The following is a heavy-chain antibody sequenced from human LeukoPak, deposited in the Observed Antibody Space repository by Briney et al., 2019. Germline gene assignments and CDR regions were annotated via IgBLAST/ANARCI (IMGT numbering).Heavy chain of an antibody. V-gene: IGHV1-8*01. Sequence: ASVKVSCKASRYTFTSYDINRVRQATGQGLEWMGWMNPNSGNTGYAQKFQGRVTMTRNTSISTAYMELSSLRSEDTAVYYCARSNDILTGYGSPDYWGQGTLVTVSS. D-gene: IGHD3-9*01. CDR2: MNPNSGNT. CDR3: ARSNDILTGYGSPDY. J-gene: IGHJ4*02. CDR1: RYTFTSYD.